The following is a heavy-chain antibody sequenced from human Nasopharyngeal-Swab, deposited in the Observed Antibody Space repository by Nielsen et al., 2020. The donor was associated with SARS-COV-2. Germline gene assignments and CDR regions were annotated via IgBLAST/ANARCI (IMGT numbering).Heavy chain of an antibody. CDR3: AKHTAGWFGGDAFDI. CDR1: GFTFSNYA. J-gene: IGHJ3*02. CDR2: ISGSGGAT. Sequence: GVSLRLSCAASGFTFSNYAMSWVRQAPGRGLEWVSVISGSGGATHSADSAKGRFAISRDNSKNTLYLQMNSLRAEDTAVYYCAKHTAGWFGGDAFDIWGQGTVVTVSS. V-gene: IGHV3-23*01. D-gene: IGHD3-10*01.